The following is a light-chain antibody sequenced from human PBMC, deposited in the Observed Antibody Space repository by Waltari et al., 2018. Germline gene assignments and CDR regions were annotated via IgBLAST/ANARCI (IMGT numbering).Light chain of an antibody. CDR3: QQRSDWLYT. CDR2: EAS. CDR1: QSVGTY. J-gene: IGKJ2*01. Sequence: EVVLTQSPATLSLSPGEGATLSCRASQSVGTYLAWFQQKPGQPPRLLIYEASNRATGIPPRFSGRGSGTYFTLTISYLEPEDFAVYYCQQRSDWLYTFGQGTKLEMK. V-gene: IGKV3-11*01.